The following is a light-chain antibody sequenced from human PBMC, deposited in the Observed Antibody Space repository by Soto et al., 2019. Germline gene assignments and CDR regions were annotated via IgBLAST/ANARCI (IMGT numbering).Light chain of an antibody. CDR1: QDIQIY. CDR2: HXA. V-gene: IGKV1-39*01. J-gene: IGKJ2*01. CDR3: QQTHSTIHS. Sequence: DIHMTQSPSSLFASIGDTITVCXRASQDIQIYLNWYQKEEGXAPKXXXVHXANLESGGPSRFRGSGSVTDFTLTISGLQPEDFATYYCQQTHSTIHSFGQGTKVDIK.